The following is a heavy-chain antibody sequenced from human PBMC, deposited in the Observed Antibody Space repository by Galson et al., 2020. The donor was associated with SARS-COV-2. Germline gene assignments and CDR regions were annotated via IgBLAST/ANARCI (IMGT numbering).Heavy chain of an antibody. Sequence: GQSLKISCAASGFTFSSYAMSWVRQAPGKGLEWVSAISGSGGSTYYADSVKGRFTISRDNSKNTLYLQMNSLRAEDTAVYYCAKPPRVDDYGDEFDYWGQGTLVTVSS. CDR1: GFTFSSYA. J-gene: IGHJ4*02. CDR3: AKPPRVDDYGDEFDY. D-gene: IGHD4-17*01. V-gene: IGHV3-23*01. CDR2: ISGSGGST.